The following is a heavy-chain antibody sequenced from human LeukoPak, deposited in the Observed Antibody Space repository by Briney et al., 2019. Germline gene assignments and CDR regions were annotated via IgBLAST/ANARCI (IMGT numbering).Heavy chain of an antibody. CDR3: ARSNIAADPHFDY. J-gene: IGHJ4*02. CDR2: INPNSGGT. V-gene: IGHV1-2*02. D-gene: IGHD6-13*01. Sequence: ASVKVSCKASGYTFTGYYMHWVRQAPGQGLGWMGWINPNSGGTNYAQKFQGRVTMTRDTSISTAYLEPSRLRSDDTAEYYCARSNIAADPHFDYWGQGTLVTVSS. CDR1: GYTFTGYY.